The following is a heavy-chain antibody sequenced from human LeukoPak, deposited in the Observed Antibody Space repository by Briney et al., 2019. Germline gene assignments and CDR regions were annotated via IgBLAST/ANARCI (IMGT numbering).Heavy chain of an antibody. D-gene: IGHD3-10*01. CDR3: ATNYYGSGKYAFDI. Sequence: SETLSLTCTVSGGSISSGSYYWSWIRQPAGKGLEWIGRIYTSGSTNYNPSLKSRVTISVDTSKNQFSLKLSSVTAADTAVYYCATNYYGSGKYAFDIWGQGTMVTVSS. J-gene: IGHJ3*02. CDR2: IYTSGST. CDR1: GGSISSGSYY. V-gene: IGHV4-61*02.